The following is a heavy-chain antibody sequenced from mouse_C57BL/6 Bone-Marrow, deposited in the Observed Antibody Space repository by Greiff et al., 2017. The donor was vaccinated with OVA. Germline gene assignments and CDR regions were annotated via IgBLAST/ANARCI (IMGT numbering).Heavy chain of an antibody. CDR2: INPNNGGT. CDR3: ARSKGLDYYAMDY. V-gene: IGHV1-26*01. CDR1: GYTFTDYY. J-gene: IGHJ4*01. Sequence: VQLQQSGPELVKPGASVKISCKASGYTFTDYYMNWVKQSHGKSLEWIGDINPNNGGTSYNQKFKGKATLTVDKSSSTAYMELRSLTSEDSAVYYCARSKGLDYYAMDYWGQGTSVTVSS. D-gene: IGHD2-2*01.